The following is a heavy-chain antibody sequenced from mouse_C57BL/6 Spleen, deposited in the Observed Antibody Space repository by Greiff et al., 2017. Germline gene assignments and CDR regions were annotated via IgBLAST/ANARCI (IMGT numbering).Heavy chain of an antibody. Sequence: QVQLQQPGAELVKPGASVKVSCKASGYTFTSYWMHWVKQRPGQGLEWIGRIHPSDSGTNYNQKFKGKATLTVDKSSSTAYMQLSSLTSEDSAVYYCAIEASSPLRYFDVWGTGTTVTVSS. CDR2: IHPSDSGT. V-gene: IGHV1-74*01. CDR1: GYTFTSYW. CDR3: AIEASSPLRYFDV. J-gene: IGHJ1*03. D-gene: IGHD1-1*01.